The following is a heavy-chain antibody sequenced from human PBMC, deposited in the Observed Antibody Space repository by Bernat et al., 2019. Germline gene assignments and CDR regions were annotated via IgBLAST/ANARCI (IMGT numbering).Heavy chain of an antibody. CDR2: INHSGST. J-gene: IGHJ4*02. Sequence: QVQLQQWGAGLLKPSETLSLTCAVYGGSFSGYYWSWIRQPPGKGLEWIGEINHSGSTNYNPSLKSRVTISVDTSKNQFSLKLSSVTAADTAVYYCARGYSSSWFVFISFDYWGQGTLVTVSS. D-gene: IGHD6-13*01. CDR3: ARGYSSSWFVFISFDY. CDR1: GGSFSGYY. V-gene: IGHV4-34*01.